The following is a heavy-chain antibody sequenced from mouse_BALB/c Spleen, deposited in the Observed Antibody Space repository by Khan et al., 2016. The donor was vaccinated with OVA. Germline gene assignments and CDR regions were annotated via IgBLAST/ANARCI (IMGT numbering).Heavy chain of an antibody. CDR1: GYSITSDYA. V-gene: IGHV3-2*02. D-gene: IGHD1-1*01. J-gene: IGHJ2*01. CDR2: ISYSGRT. Sequence: VQLMESGPGLVKPSQSLSLTCTVTGYSITSDYAWHWIRQFPGNKLEWMGYISYSGRTSYNPSLKSRISITRDTSKNQFFLQLNSVTTEDTATYYCARSVTITTVVATDFDYWGQGTTLTVSS. CDR3: ARSVTITTVVATDFDY.